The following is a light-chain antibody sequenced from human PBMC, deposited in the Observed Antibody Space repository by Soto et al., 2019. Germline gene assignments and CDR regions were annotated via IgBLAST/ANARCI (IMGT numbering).Light chain of an antibody. V-gene: IGKV3-20*01. Sequence: EIVLTQSPGTLSVSPGERTTLSCRASQSISSNYLAWYHQKPGQAPSLLIYGVSSRATGIPDRFSGSGSGTDFTVTISRLESEDAAIYYCQQYGSWTFGQGTKVEIK. J-gene: IGKJ1*01. CDR2: GVS. CDR3: QQYGSWT. CDR1: QSISSNY.